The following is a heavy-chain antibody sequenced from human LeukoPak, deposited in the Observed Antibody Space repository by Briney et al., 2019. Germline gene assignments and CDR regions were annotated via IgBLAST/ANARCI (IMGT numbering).Heavy chain of an antibody. CDR2: ISSVDST. CDR1: GFTVSSNY. Sequence: GGSLRLSCAASGFTVSSNYMSWVRQAPGKGLEWVSLISSVDSTNYADSVRGRFTISRDNFKNTLYLQMNSLTVEDTAIYYCAKVWSDSNGWFHIDCWGQGTLVTVSS. D-gene: IGHD5-18*01. V-gene: IGHV3-53*01. J-gene: IGHJ4*02. CDR3: AKVWSDSNGWFHIDC.